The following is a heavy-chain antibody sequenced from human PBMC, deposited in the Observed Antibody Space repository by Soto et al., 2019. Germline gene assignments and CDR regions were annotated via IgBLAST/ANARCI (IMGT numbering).Heavy chain of an antibody. V-gene: IGHV4-59*01. J-gene: IGHJ4*02. D-gene: IGHD3-9*01. Sequence: PSETLSLTCTVSGGSISTYYWSWIRQPPGQGLEWIGYIYYSGSTNYNPSLKSRVTISVDTSKNQFSLKLSSVTAADTAVYYCARGNYDFLTGYYIEYFDYWGQGTLVTVSS. CDR1: GGSISTYY. CDR2: IYYSGST. CDR3: ARGNYDFLTGYYIEYFDY.